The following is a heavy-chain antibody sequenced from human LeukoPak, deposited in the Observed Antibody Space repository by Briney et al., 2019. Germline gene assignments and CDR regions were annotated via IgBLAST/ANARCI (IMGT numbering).Heavy chain of an antibody. CDR1: GYSISSGYY. Sequence: SETLSLTCIVSGYSISSGYYWGWIRQPPGKGLEWIGSIYHSGSTNYNPSLKGRVTISVDTSKNQFSLKLSSVTAADTAVYYCARYDVWGSYRAFDYWGQGTLVTVFS. CDR2: IYHSGST. CDR3: ARYDVWGSYRAFDY. V-gene: IGHV4-38-2*02. D-gene: IGHD3-16*02. J-gene: IGHJ4*02.